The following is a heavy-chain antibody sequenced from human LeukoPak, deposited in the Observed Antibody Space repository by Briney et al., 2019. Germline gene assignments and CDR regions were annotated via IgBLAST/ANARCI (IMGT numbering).Heavy chain of an antibody. V-gene: IGHV3-23*01. J-gene: IGHJ4*02. D-gene: IGHD2-21*02. Sequence: QPGGSLRLSCSASGFTFHTYGMSWVRQTPGKGLEWVAGIGANGGTTFYADSVTGSFTISRDNSKSTLYLQMHSLRADDTAVYYCAKELSPGSGGACGGACYWARPFDYWGQGILVTVSS. CDR1: GFTFHTYG. CDR3: AKELSPGSGGACGGACYWARPFDY. CDR2: IGANGGTT.